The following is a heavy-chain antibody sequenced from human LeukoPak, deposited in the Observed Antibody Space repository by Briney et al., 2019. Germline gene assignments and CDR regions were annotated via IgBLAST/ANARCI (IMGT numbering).Heavy chain of an antibody. CDR1: DGSISTYC. V-gene: IGHV4-59*01. D-gene: IGHD6-13*01. CDR2: IFYSGNT. J-gene: IGHJ6*02. CDR3: ARHSYSSSWYSSYYGMDV. Sequence: SETLSLTCTVSDGSISTYCWSWIRQPPGQGLECIGCIFYSGNTNYNPSLKSRVTISVDTSKNQFSLKLSSVTAADTPVYYCARHSYSSSWYSSYYGMDVWGQGTTVTVSS.